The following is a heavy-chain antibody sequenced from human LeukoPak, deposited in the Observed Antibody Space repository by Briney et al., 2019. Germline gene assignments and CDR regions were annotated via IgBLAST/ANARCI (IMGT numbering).Heavy chain of an antibody. CDR1: GFTFSNAW. Sequence: GGSLRLPCAASGFTFSNAWMNWVRQAPGKGLEWVGRLKSKTDGGTTDYAVPVKGRFTISRDDSKNTLYLQMNSLKIEDTAVYYYTTTHYYDTSGYRLWWGQGTLVPVSS. D-gene: IGHD3-22*01. CDR3: TTTHYYDTSGYRLW. CDR2: LKSKTDGGTT. V-gene: IGHV3-15*01. J-gene: IGHJ4*02.